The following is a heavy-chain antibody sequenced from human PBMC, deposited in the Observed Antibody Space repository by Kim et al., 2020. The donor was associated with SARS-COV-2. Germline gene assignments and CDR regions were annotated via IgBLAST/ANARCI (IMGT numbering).Heavy chain of an antibody. V-gene: IGHV3-23*01. CDR1: GFTFSSYA. CDR2: ISGSGGST. Sequence: GGSLRLSCAASGFTFSSYAMSWVRQAPGKGLEWVSAISGSGGSTYYADSVKGRFTISRDNSKNTLYLQMNSLRAEDTAVYYCAKGGGFYDSRIRGAFEIWGQRTMVTVSS. D-gene: IGHD3-22*01. J-gene: IGHJ3*02. CDR3: AKGGGFYDSRIRGAFEI.